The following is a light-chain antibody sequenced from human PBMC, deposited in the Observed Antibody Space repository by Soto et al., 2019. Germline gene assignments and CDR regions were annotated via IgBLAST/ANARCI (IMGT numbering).Light chain of an antibody. CDR1: SSDVGSHNF. Sequence: QSVLTQPASASGSPGQSITISCTGTSSDVGSHNFVSWYQQRPGKAPKLMIFEVTKRPSGVSSRFSASKSGNTASLTISGVQAEDEADYYCCSYAGTTSWVFGGGTQLTVL. CDR2: EVT. V-gene: IGLV2-23*02. CDR3: CSYAGTTSWV. J-gene: IGLJ3*02.